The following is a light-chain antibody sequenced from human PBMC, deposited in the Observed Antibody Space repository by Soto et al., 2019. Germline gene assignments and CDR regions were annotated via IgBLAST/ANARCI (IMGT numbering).Light chain of an antibody. V-gene: IGKV3-11*01. Sequence: EIVMTQSPATLSLSPWERATLSCRASQSVTSNFAWYQQKPSQAPRLLIYDASNRATGIPARFTGSGSGTDFNLTISTLEPEDFAVYYCQQRQYWPPITFGQGTRLEIK. CDR1: QSVTSN. J-gene: IGKJ5*01. CDR2: DAS. CDR3: QQRQYWPPIT.